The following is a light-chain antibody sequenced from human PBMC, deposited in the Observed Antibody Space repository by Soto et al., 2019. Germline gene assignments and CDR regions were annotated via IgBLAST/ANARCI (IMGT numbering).Light chain of an antibody. J-gene: IGLJ2*01. CDR2: DVS. CDR3: SSYSSRNTVV. V-gene: IGLV2-14*01. CDR1: SSDVGDYNH. Sequence: QSALTQPASVSGSPGQSITISCTGTSSDVGDYNHVSWYQKHPGKAPKPMIYDVSNRPSGFSNRFSGSKSGNTASLTISGLQAGDEADYYCSSYSSRNTVVFGGGTKLTVL.